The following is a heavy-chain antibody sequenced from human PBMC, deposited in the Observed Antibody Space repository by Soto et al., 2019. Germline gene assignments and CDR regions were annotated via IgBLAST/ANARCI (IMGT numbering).Heavy chain of an antibody. CDR2: IIPIFGTA. V-gene: IGHV1-69*01. J-gene: IGHJ4*02. Sequence: QVQLVQSGAEVKKPGSSVKVSCKASGGTFSSYAISWVRQAPGQGLEWMGGIIPIFGTANYAQKFQGRVTIRADDYTSTAYLELRSLGSEDPAVYYCARDALLFIVDIVAYFDYWGQGSLVTVSS. D-gene: IGHD5-12*01. CDR1: GGTFSSYA. CDR3: ARDALLFIVDIVAYFDY.